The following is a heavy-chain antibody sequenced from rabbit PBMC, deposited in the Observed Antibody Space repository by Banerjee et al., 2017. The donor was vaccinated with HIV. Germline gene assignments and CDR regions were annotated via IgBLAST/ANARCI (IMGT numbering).Heavy chain of an antibody. CDR1: GIDFSSSYY. CDR2: IYTGDDDT. J-gene: IGHJ3*01. Sequence: QEQLVESGGGLVQPEGSLTLTCTASGIDFSSSYYMWWVRQAPGKGLEWIASIYTGDDDTRYASWAKGRFTISKTSSTTVTLQMTSLTAADTATYFCARYAMGGVGYDLWGQGTLVTVS. V-gene: IGHV1S45*01. D-gene: IGHD3-1*01. CDR3: ARYAMGGVGYDL.